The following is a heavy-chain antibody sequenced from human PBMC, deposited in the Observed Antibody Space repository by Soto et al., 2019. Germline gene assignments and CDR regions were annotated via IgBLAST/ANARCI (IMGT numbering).Heavy chain of an antibody. CDR2: IYYSGST. V-gene: IGHV4-39*01. D-gene: IGHD2-21*02. J-gene: IGHJ5*02. CDR1: GGSISSSSYY. Sequence: KPSETLSLTCTVSGGSISSSSYYWGWIRQPPGKGLEWIGSIYYSGSTYYNPSLKSRVTISVDTSKNQFSLKLSSVTAADTAVYYCARRAAYCGGDCYNNCFDPWGQGTLVTVSS. CDR3: ARRAAYCGGDCYNNCFDP.